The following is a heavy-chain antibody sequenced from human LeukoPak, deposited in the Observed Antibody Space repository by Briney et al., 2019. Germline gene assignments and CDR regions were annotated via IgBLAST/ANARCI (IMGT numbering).Heavy chain of an antibody. Sequence: ASVKVSCKASGYTFTSYDINWVRQATGQGLEWMGWMNPNSGNTGYAQKFQGRVTITRNTSISTAYMELSSLRSEDTAVYYCARVGSPAYYYYYMDVWGKGTTVTVSS. CDR2: MNPNSGNT. J-gene: IGHJ6*03. CDR3: ARVGSPAYYYYYMDV. V-gene: IGHV1-8*03. D-gene: IGHD1-26*01. CDR1: GYTFTSYD.